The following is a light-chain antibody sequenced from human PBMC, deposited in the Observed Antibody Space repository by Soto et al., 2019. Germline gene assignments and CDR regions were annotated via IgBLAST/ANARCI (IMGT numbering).Light chain of an antibody. V-gene: IGKV3-20*01. CDR3: QQYGSSPRT. Sequence: EIVLTQSTGTLSLSPGERATLSCRASQSVSSSYLAWYQQKPGQAPRLLIYGASSRATGIPDRFSGSGSGTDVTLTISRLEPEEFAVYYCQQYGSSPRTFGQGTKVEIK. CDR1: QSVSSSY. J-gene: IGKJ1*01. CDR2: GAS.